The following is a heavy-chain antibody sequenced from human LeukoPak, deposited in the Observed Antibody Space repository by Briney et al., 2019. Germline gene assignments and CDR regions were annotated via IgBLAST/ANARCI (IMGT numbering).Heavy chain of an antibody. V-gene: IGHV3-33*01. CDR3: ARDPGECSGGSCYEIHFDY. D-gene: IGHD2-15*01. CDR1: GFTFSSYG. Sequence: GRSLRLSCAASGFTFSSYGMHWVRQAPGKGLEWVAVIWYDGSNKYYADSVKGRFTISRDNSKNTLYLQMNSLRAEDTAVYYCARDPGECSGGSCYEIHFDYWGQGTLVTVSS. J-gene: IGHJ4*02. CDR2: IWYDGSNK.